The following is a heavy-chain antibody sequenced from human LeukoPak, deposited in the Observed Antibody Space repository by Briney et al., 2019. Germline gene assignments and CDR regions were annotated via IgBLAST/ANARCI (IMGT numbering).Heavy chain of an antibody. Sequence: ASVKVSCKASGYTFTSYGISWVRQAPGQGLEWMGWISAYNGNTNYAQKLQGRVTMTTDTSTSTAYMELRSLRSDDTAVYYCASHQWELLRLDAFDIWGQGTMVTVSS. CDR3: ASHQWELLRLDAFDI. CDR1: GYTFTSYG. D-gene: IGHD1-26*01. J-gene: IGHJ3*02. CDR2: ISAYNGNT. V-gene: IGHV1-18*01.